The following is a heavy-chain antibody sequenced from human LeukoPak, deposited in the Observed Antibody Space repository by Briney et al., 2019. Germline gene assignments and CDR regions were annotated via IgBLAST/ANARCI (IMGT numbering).Heavy chain of an antibody. CDR2: FDPEDGET. J-gene: IGHJ4*02. CDR3: ASYYYDSSGYYDY. CDR1: GYTLTELS. Sequence: ASVKVSCKVSGYTLTELSMHWVRQAPGKGLEWMGGFDPEDGETIYAQKFQGRVTITRDTSTSTAYMELRSLRSDDTAVYYCASYYYDSSGYYDYWGQGTLVTVSS. V-gene: IGHV1-24*01. D-gene: IGHD3-22*01.